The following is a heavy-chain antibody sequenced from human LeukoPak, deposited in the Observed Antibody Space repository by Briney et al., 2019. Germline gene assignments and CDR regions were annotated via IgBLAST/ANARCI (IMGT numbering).Heavy chain of an antibody. CDR2: ISGDSAYI. D-gene: IGHD2-2*01. CDR1: GFTFSPSG. J-gene: IGHJ1*01. Sequence: GGSLRLSCAASGFTFSPSGMNWVRQAPGKGLEWVSSISGDSAYIYYADSEKDRFTISRDNAENSLYLQMNSLRAEDTAVYYCATYSSSNGREFQYWGQGTLVTVSS. V-gene: IGHV3-21*01. CDR3: ATYSSSNGREFQY.